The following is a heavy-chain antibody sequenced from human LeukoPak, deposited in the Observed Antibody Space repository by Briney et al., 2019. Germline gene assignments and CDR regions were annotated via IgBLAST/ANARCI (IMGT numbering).Heavy chain of an antibody. Sequence: SETLSLTCTVSGGSIRSYYWSWIRQPPGKGLEWIGYIYYSGSTNYNPSLKSRVTISVDTSKNQFSLKLSSVTAADMAVYYCARGGFIPYNWFDPWGQGTLVTVSS. CDR2: IYYSGST. CDR3: ARGGFIPYNWFDP. J-gene: IGHJ5*02. V-gene: IGHV4-59*01. CDR1: GGSIRSYY. D-gene: IGHD3-16*01.